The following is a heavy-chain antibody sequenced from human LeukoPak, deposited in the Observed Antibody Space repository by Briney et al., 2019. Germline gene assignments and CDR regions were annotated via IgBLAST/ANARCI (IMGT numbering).Heavy chain of an antibody. J-gene: IGHJ4*02. Sequence: PGGSLRLSCAASGFTVSNNFMSWVRQAPGKGLEWVSSISSSSIYIYYADSVKGRFTISRDNAKNSLYLQMNSLRAEDTAVYYCAREGGGYSYGSDWGQGTLVTVSS. CDR3: AREGGGYSYGSD. D-gene: IGHD5-18*01. V-gene: IGHV3-21*01. CDR2: ISSSSIYI. CDR1: GFTVSNNF.